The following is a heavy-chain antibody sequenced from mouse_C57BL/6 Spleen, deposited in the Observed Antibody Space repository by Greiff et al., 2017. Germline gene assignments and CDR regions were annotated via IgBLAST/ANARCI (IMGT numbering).Heavy chain of an antibody. CDR1: GYTFTDYN. J-gene: IGHJ3*01. D-gene: IGHD2-3*01. CDR2: INPNNGGT. Sequence: EVQGVESGPELVKPGASVKIPCKASGYTFTDYNMDWVKQSHGKSLEWIGDINPNNGGTIYNQKFKGKATLTVDKSSSTAYMELRSLTSEDTAVYYCAREDGRYWFAYWGQGTLVTVSA. V-gene: IGHV1-18*01. CDR3: AREDGRYWFAY.